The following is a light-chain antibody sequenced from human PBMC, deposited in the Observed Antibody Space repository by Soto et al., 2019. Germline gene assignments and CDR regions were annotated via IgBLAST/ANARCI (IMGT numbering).Light chain of an antibody. CDR2: AAS. J-gene: IGKJ3*01. V-gene: IGKV1-39*01. Sequence: DIRMTQSPPSLSASVGDKVTITCRARQSISTYLNWYQKKPGKAPKLLIYAASSVQNGVPSRFSGSGSGTDFTLTITSLQPEDFGTYYCQQTFSIPFTFGPGNTVDIK. CDR3: QQTFSIPFT. CDR1: QSISTY.